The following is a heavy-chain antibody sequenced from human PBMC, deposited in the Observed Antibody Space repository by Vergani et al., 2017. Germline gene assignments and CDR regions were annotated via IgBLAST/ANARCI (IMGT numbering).Heavy chain of an antibody. CDR2: IDSISSNI. D-gene: IGHD3-3*01. V-gene: IGHV3-21*01. Sequence: EVQLVESGGGLVKPGGSLRLSCAASGFTFSRNNMNWLRQAPGKGLEWVSYIDSISSNIYYEDSVKGRFTISRDNAKNSMYLQMDDLRDDDTAIYYCVKSSDPTDQWSCHSAHCYHYVDVWGKGTTFTVSS. J-gene: IGHJ6*03. CDR3: VKSSDPTDQWSCHSAHCYHYVDV. CDR1: GFTFSRNN.